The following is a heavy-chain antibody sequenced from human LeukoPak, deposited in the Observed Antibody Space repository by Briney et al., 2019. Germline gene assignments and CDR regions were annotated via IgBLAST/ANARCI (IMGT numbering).Heavy chain of an antibody. CDR2: INHSGST. CDR3: ARGRVITIFGVVIKKYYFDY. Sequence: SETLSLTCAVHGGSFSGYYWSWIRQPPGKGLEWIGEINHSGSTNYNPSLKSRVTISVDTSKNQFSLKLSSVTAADTAVYYCARGRVITIFGVVIKKYYFDYWGQGTLVTVSS. J-gene: IGHJ4*02. D-gene: IGHD3-3*01. CDR1: GGSFSGYY. V-gene: IGHV4-34*01.